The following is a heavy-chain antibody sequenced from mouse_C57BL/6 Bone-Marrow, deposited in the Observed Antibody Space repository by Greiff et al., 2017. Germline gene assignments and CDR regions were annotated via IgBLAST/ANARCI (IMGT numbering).Heavy chain of an antibody. D-gene: IGHD1-1*01. CDR1: GYTFTSYW. Sequence: QVQLQQPGAELVRPGSSVKLSCKASGYTFTSYWMDWVKQRPGQGLEWIGNIYPSDSETHYNQKFKDKATLTVDKSSSTAYMQLSSLTSEDSAVYYCAREKDYYGRGDYFDYWGQGTTLTVSS. V-gene: IGHV1-61*01. CDR2: IYPSDSET. J-gene: IGHJ2*01. CDR3: AREKDYYGRGDYFDY.